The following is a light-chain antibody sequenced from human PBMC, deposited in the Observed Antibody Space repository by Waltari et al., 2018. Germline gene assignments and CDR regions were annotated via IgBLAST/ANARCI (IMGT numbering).Light chain of an antibody. CDR1: SSDVGSYYL. J-gene: IGLJ1*01. V-gene: IGLV2-23*02. CDR3: CSYAGVDTFYV. CDR2: EVN. Sequence: QSALTQPASVSGSPGQSITIPCTGTSSDVGSYYLVSWYQQHPGKAPKPIIYEVNERPSGVSNRFSGSKSGNTASLTISGLQAEDEADYYCCSYAGVDTFYVFGTGTKVTVL.